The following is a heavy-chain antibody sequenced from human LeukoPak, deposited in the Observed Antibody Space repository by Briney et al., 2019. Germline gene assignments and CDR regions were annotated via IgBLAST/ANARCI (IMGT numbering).Heavy chain of an antibody. J-gene: IGHJ2*01. D-gene: IGHD5/OR15-5a*01. CDR3: AKDYSVSNWCFDL. Sequence: GGSLRLSCTASGFIFRNYAMSWVRHAPGEGLERVSTISGAGDNTNYADSVTGRFTISRDNSKNTLYVQMNSLRAEDTAVYYCAKDYSVSNWCFDLWGRGTLVTVSS. CDR2: ISGAGDNT. CDR1: GFIFRNYA. V-gene: IGHV3-23*01.